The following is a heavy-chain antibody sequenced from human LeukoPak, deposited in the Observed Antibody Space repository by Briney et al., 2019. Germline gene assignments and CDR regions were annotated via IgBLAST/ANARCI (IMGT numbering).Heavy chain of an antibody. Sequence: GGSLRLSCAASGFTFSNAWMSWVRQAPGKGLEWVGRIKSKTDDGTTDHAAPVKGRFTISRDDSKNTLYLQMNSLKTEDTAVYYCTTDRGDYGSGSYEIYYYYMDVWGKGTTVTVSS. CDR1: GFTFSNAW. V-gene: IGHV3-15*01. D-gene: IGHD3-10*01. CDR3: TTDRGDYGSGSYEIYYYYMDV. J-gene: IGHJ6*03. CDR2: IKSKTDDGTT.